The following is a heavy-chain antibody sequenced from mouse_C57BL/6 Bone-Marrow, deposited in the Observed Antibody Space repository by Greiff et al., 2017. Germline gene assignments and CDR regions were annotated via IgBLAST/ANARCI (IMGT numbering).Heavy chain of an antibody. CDR2: IYPRSGNT. Sequence: QVQLKESGAELARPGASVKLSCKASGYTFTSYGISWVKQRTGQGLEWIGEIYPRSGNTYYNEKFKGKATLTADKSSSTAYMELRSLTSEDSAVYFCAGDYGSSFVRDDFDYWGQGTTLTVSS. J-gene: IGHJ2*01. V-gene: IGHV1-81*01. CDR3: AGDYGSSFVRDDFDY. CDR1: GYTFTSYG. D-gene: IGHD1-1*01.